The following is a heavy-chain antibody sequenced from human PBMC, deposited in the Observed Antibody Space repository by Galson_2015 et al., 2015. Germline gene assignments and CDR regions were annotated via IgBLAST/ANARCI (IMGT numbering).Heavy chain of an antibody. CDR3: ARDRKVYCTGGVCYNWFDP. Sequence: WMGGIIPIFGTANSAQKFQGRVTITADESTSTAYMELSSLRSEDTAVYYCARDRKVYCTGGVCYNWFDPWGQGTLVTVSS. J-gene: IGHJ5*02. V-gene: IGHV1-69*01. CDR2: IIPIFGTA. D-gene: IGHD2-8*02.